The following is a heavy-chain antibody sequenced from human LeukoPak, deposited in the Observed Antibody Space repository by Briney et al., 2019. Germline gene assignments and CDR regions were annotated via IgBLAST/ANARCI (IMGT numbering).Heavy chain of an antibody. CDR2: IWYDGSNK. D-gene: IGHD5-12*01. CDR1: GFTFSSYV. CDR3: ARGAGYDSYYFDY. V-gene: IGHV3-33*01. Sequence: GGSLRLSCAASGFTFSSYVMHWVRQAPGKGLEWVAVIWYDGSNKYYADSVKGRFTISRDNSKNTLYLQMNSLRAEDTAVYYCARGAGYDSYYFDYWGQGTLITVSS. J-gene: IGHJ4*02.